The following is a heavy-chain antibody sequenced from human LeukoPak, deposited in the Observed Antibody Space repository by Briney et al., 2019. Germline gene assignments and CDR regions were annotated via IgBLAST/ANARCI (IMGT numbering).Heavy chain of an antibody. V-gene: IGHV3-66*01. J-gene: IGHJ5*02. CDR2: IYSGGTT. CDR1: GFTFSSYS. CDR3: ARDRRDDFWSGHGGGWFDP. Sequence: PGGSLRLSCAASGFTFSSYSMNWVRQTLGKGLEWVSIIYSGGTTSYADSVKGRFTISRDSSKNTVYLHMNSLRAEDTAMYCCARDRRDDFWSGHGGGWFDPWGQGTLVTVSS. D-gene: IGHD3-3*01.